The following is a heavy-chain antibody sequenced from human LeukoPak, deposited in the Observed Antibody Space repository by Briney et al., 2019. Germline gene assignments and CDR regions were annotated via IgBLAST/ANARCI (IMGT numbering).Heavy chain of an antibody. V-gene: IGHV4-61*02. CDR2: IYPSGAT. CDR1: GGSISSGPYY. Sequence: SQTLSLTCSVSGGSISSGPYYWGWIRQPAGKGLEWIGRIYPSGATSYNPPLKSRVTISIDTSANQFSLKLNSVTAADTAVYFCARWNNDVLTGYYDSFDYWGQGILVTVSS. D-gene: IGHD3-9*01. J-gene: IGHJ4*02. CDR3: ARWNNDVLTGYYDSFDY.